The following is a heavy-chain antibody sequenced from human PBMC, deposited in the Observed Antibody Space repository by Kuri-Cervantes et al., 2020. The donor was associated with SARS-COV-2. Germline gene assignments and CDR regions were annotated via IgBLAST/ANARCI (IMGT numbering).Heavy chain of an antibody. Sequence: ESLKISCTVSGGSISSSSYYWGWLRQPPGMGLEWIGSTYYSGRTYYNPSLKSRGTISVDTSKNQFSLKLSSVTAADSAVYYCARAPGMATIRGRSWGQGTLVTVSS. CDR2: TYYSGRT. CDR1: GGSISSSSYY. CDR3: ARAPGMATIRGRS. J-gene: IGHJ5*02. D-gene: IGHD5-24*01. V-gene: IGHV4-39*01.